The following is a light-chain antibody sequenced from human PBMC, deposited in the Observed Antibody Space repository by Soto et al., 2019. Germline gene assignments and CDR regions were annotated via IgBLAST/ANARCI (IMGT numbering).Light chain of an antibody. Sequence: EIVMTQSPATLSVSPGERANISGRASQSVSSNLAWYPPKPGKAPSLLIYGESTRATGIPARFSGSGSGTEFTLTISSLQSEDFAVYYCQQYGRSGTFGQGTKV. J-gene: IGKJ1*01. V-gene: IGKV3-15*01. CDR3: QQYGRSGT. CDR2: GES. CDR1: QSVSSN.